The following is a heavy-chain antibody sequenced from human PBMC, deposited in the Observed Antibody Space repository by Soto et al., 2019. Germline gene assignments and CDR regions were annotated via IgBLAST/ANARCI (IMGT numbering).Heavy chain of an antibody. V-gene: IGHV1-69*01. J-gene: IGHJ6*02. D-gene: IGHD6-19*01. CDR3: AKVRYSSPMGYYYGMDV. CDR2: IIPLFGTA. CDR1: GVTFSKFI. Sequence: QVQLEQSGGEVKKPGSSVKVSCKASGVTFSKFIMTWVRQAPGLGLEWVGGIIPLFGTANYAQTFQGRVTITADESTSTSYLEVSNLRCEDTAVYYYAKVRYSSPMGYYYGMDVWGQGTAVTVS.